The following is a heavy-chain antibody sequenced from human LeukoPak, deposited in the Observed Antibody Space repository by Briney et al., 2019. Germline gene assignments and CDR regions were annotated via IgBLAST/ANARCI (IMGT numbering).Heavy chain of an antibody. CDR2: IDPNGTT. J-gene: IGHJ1*01. CDR1: GGAFSGYS. CDR3: AVGVVVPAAPLALQH. D-gene: IGHD2-2*01. V-gene: IGHV4-34*01. Sequence: PSETLSLTCAVYGGAFSGYSWSWIRQPPGKGLEWIGEIDPNGTTNYNPSLKSRVIVSVDTSKNQFSLNLNSVTAADTAVYYCAVGVVVPAAPLALQHWGQGTLVTVSS.